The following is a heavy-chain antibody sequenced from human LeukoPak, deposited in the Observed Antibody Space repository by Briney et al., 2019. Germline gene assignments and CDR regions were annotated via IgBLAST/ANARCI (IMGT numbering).Heavy chain of an antibody. V-gene: IGHV3-33*01. CDR2: IWYDGSNK. Sequence: GGSLRLFCAASGFTFSSYGMHWVRQAPGKGLEWVAVIWYDGSNKYYADSVKGRFTISRDNSKNTLYLQMNSLRAEDTAVYYCARVTPDPSSTSYYYYYYGMDVWGQGTTVTVSS. J-gene: IGHJ6*02. D-gene: IGHD2-2*01. CDR3: ARVTPDPSSTSYYYYYYGMDV. CDR1: GFTFSSYG.